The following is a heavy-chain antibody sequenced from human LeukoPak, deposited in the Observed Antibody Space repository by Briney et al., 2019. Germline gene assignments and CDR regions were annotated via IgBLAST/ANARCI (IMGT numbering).Heavy chain of an antibody. CDR2: INHSGST. CDR3: ARGQYYDVLTGNFKNWFDP. Sequence: SETLSLTCVVSGGSFSAHYWSWIRQPPGMGLEWIGEINHSGSTNYNPSLKSRVTTSGDTSRNQFSLKLSSVTAADTAVYYCARGQYYDVLTGNFKNWFDPWGQGTLVTVSS. D-gene: IGHD3-9*01. J-gene: IGHJ5*02. CDR1: GGSFSAHY. V-gene: IGHV4-34*01.